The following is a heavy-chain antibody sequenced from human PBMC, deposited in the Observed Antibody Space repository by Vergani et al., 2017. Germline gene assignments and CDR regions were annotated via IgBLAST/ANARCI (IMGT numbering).Heavy chain of an antibody. CDR2: ISWNSGSI. Sequence: EVQLVESGGGLVQPGRSLRLSCAASGFTFDDYAMHWVRQAPGKGLEWVSGISWNSGSIGYADSVKGRFTISRDNAKNSLYLQMNSLRAEVTALYYCAKEHTAMDFDYWGQGTLVTVSS. J-gene: IGHJ4*02. CDR1: GFTFDDYA. V-gene: IGHV3-9*01. D-gene: IGHD5-18*01. CDR3: AKEHTAMDFDY.